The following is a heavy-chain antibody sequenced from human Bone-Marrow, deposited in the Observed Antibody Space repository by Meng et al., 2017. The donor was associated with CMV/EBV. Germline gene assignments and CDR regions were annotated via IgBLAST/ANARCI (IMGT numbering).Heavy chain of an antibody. J-gene: IGHJ4*01. CDR3: ARASGPAIYQLLSSD. Sequence: ASVKVSCKASGYTFSNYGIIWVRQAPGQGLEWMGWISAYHGNTKSAREFQGRVTMTTDTSTSTAYMEVKSLRSDDTAVYYCARASGPAIYQLLSSDWGQGTRVTVSS. D-gene: IGHD2-2*01. CDR1: GYTFSNYG. CDR2: ISAYHGNT. V-gene: IGHV1-18*01.